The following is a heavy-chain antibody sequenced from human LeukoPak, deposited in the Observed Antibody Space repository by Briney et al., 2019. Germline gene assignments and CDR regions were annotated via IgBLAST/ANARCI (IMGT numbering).Heavy chain of an antibody. CDR3: ARVSVTLFGAVIILNAFDV. D-gene: IGHD3-3*01. Sequence: ASVKVSCKASGYTFTGYYMHWVRQAPGQGLEWMGWISRYTGNTNYALQLQGRVTMTTDTSTSTAYMELRSQRSDDTAVYYCARVSVTLFGAVIILNAFDVWGQGTMVTVSS. CDR2: ISRYTGNT. J-gene: IGHJ3*01. V-gene: IGHV1-18*04. CDR1: GYTFTGYY.